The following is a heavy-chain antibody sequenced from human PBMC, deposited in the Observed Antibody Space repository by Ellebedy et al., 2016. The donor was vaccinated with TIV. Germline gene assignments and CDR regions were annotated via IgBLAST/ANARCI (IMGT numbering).Heavy chain of an antibody. CDR1: GYRFSSYA. Sequence: ASVKVSXXASGYRFSSYAITWVRQASGQGFEWMGWIHTSLGQTEFAPRFQDRLSMTTDTSTSTAYMELRNLKSDDTAVYHCVRVSNSYDRARFDPWGQGTLITVSS. CDR2: IHTSLGQT. D-gene: IGHD3-16*01. J-gene: IGHJ5*02. V-gene: IGHV1-18*04. CDR3: VRVSNSYDRARFDP.